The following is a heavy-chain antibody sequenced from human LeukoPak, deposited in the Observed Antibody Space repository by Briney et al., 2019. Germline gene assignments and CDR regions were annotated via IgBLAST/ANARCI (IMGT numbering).Heavy chain of an antibody. V-gene: IGHV3-53*01. Sequence: GGSLRLSCAASGFTVSSNYMSRVRQAPGKGLEWVSVIYSGGSTYYADSVKGRFTISRDNSKNTLYLQMNSLKAEDTAVYYCATQRAYCGGDCYSVHYWGQGTLVTVSS. CDR1: GFTVSSNY. D-gene: IGHD2-21*02. J-gene: IGHJ4*02. CDR3: ATQRAYCGGDCYSVHY. CDR2: IYSGGST.